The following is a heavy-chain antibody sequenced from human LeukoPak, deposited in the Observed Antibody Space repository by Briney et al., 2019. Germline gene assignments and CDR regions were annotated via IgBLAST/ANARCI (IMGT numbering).Heavy chain of an antibody. CDR1: GFTFDDYA. CDR2: ISGSGGST. J-gene: IGHJ4*02. CDR3: AKGSATARPYYFDY. D-gene: IGHD2-15*01. Sequence: GGSLRLSCAASGFTFDDYAMHWVRQAPGKGLEWVSAISGSGGSTYYADSVKGRFTISRDNSKNTLYLQMNTLRSEDTAVYYCAKGSATARPYYFDYWGQGILVTVSS. V-gene: IGHV3-23*01.